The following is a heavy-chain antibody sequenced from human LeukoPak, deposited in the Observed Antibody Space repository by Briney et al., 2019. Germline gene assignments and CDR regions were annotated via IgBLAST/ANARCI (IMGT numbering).Heavy chain of an antibody. Sequence: SETLSLTCAVYGGSFSGYYWSWIRQPPGKGLEWIGSIYYSGSTYYNPSLKSRVTISVDTSKNQFSLKLSSVTAADTAVYYCARARIAARLPFDYWGQGTLVTVSS. CDR3: ARARIAARLPFDY. CDR2: IYYSGST. CDR1: GGSFSGYY. J-gene: IGHJ4*02. V-gene: IGHV4-34*01. D-gene: IGHD6-6*01.